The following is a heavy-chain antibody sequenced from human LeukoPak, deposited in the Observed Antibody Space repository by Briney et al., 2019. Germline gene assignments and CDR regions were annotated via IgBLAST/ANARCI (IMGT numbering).Heavy chain of an antibody. Sequence: PGGSLRLSCAASGFTFRSYSMNWVRQAPGKGLEWVSGTDTDGGTTTYADSVKGRFTISRDIAKNTLYLQMNSLRAEDTAVYYCAREWSSHFDPWGQGTLVTVSS. J-gene: IGHJ5*02. CDR2: TDTDGGTT. D-gene: IGHD3-10*01. CDR1: GFTFRSYS. CDR3: AREWSSHFDP. V-gene: IGHV3-74*01.